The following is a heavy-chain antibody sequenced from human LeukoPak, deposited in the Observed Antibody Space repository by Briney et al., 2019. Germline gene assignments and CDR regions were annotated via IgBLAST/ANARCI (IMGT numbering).Heavy chain of an antibody. CDR1: GFTFSSYE. V-gene: IGHV3-48*03. Sequence: GGSLRLSCAASGFTFSSYEMNWVRQAPGKGLEWVSYISNSGSTIYYADSVKGRFTISRDNAKNSLYLQMNSLRAEDTAVYYCARTNRYCSSTSCHGDDAFDIWGQGTMVTVSS. CDR2: ISNSGSTI. CDR3: ARTNRYCSSTSCHGDDAFDI. D-gene: IGHD2-2*01. J-gene: IGHJ3*02.